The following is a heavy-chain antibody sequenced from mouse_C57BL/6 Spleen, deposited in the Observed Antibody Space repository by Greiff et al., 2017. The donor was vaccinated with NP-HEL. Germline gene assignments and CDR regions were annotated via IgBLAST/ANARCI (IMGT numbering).Heavy chain of an antibody. CDR3: ARLHYYGSSYRYFDV. V-gene: IGHV1-59*01. CDR2: IDPSVGYP. CDR1: GYTFTSYW. J-gene: IGHJ1*03. D-gene: IGHD1-1*01. Sequence: QVQLQQPGAELVRPGTSVKLSCKASGYTFTSYWMHWVKQRPGQGLEWIGVIDPSVGYPNYIQNFKGKATLTVDTSSSTAYMQLSSLISEDSAVYYCARLHYYGSSYRYFDVWGTGTTVTVSS.